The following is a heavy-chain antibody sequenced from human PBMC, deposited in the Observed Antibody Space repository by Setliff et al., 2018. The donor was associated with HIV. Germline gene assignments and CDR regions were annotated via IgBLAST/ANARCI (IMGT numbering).Heavy chain of an antibody. D-gene: IGHD3-16*01. CDR1: GYTFTDYY. J-gene: IGHJ6*03. CDR2: INSASGGT. CDR3: ARCGAGEWHLYMDV. V-gene: IGHV1-2*02. Sequence: GASVKVSCKASGYTFTDYYIHWVRQAPGQGLEWMGWINSASGGTNYAQNFQGRVTVTRDTSINTAYVELNSLRSEDTAVYYCARCGAGEWHLYMDVWGKGTAVTVSS.